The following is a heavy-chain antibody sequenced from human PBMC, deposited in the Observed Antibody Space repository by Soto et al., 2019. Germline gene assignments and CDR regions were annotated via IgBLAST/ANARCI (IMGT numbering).Heavy chain of an antibody. CDR2: IYPRDSDV. D-gene: IGHD6-19*01. CDR1: GDSFTGFW. J-gene: IGHJ4*02. CDR3: ARQHPLDSRVWYD. Sequence: GESLKISCKVFGDSFTGFWVGWVRQVPGKGLEWVASIYPRDSDVRYNPSFQGQVTISADRSTTTAYLQWSSLKASDIAIYYCARQHPLDSRVWYDWGQGTLVTVSS. V-gene: IGHV5-51*01.